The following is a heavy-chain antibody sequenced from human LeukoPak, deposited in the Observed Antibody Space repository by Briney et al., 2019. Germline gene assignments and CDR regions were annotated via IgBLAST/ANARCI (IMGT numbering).Heavy chain of an antibody. CDR1: GGSLSSSSYY. CDR2: IYYSGST. J-gene: IGHJ4*02. Sequence: PSETLSLTCTVSGGSLSSSSYYWGWIRQPPGTGLEWLGSIYYSGSTYYNPSPKSRVTISVDTSKNQFSLKLSSVTAADTAVYDCARGRNYFDYWGQGTLVTVSS. CDR3: ARGRNYFDY. V-gene: IGHV4-39*07.